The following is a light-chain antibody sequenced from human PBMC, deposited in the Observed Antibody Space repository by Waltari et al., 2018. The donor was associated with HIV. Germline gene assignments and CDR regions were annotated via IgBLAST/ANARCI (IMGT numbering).Light chain of an antibody. CDR1: QGISSY. CDR3: QQLNSYPCT. V-gene: IGKV1-9*01. J-gene: IGKJ2*02. CDR2: AAS. Sequence: DLQLTQSPSFRSAFVGAGVTLTCRASQGISSYLAWYQQKPGKAPKLLIYAASTLQSGVPSRFSGSGSGTEFTLTISSLQPEDFATYYCQQLNSYPCTFGQGTKLEIK.